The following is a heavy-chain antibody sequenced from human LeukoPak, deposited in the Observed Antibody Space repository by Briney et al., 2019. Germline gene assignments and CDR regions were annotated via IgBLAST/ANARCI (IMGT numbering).Heavy chain of an antibody. V-gene: IGHV3-23*01. CDR1: GFTFSSYA. CDR2: ISGGGDST. D-gene: IGHD3-22*01. J-gene: IGHJ3*02. CDR3: AKTYYYDSSGYSLAFDI. Sequence: GGSLRLSCAASGFTFSSYAMSWVRQAPGKGLEWVSTISGGGDSTYHADSVKGRITISRDNSKDTLYLQMNSLRAEDTAVYYCAKTYYYDSSGYSLAFDIWGQGTMVTVSS.